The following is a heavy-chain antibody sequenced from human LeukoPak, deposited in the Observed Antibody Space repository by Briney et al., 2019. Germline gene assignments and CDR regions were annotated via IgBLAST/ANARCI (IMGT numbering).Heavy chain of an antibody. J-gene: IGHJ5*02. Sequence: KASETLSLTCTVSGGSISSHYWSWTRRPPGKGLEWIGEINHSGSTNYNPSLKSRVTISVDTSKNQFSLKLSSVTAADTAVYYCARGRHDILTGPPALLPGRNNWFDPWGQGTLVTVSS. CDR1: GGSISSHY. CDR2: INHSGST. CDR3: ARGRHDILTGPPALLPGRNNWFDP. V-gene: IGHV4-34*01. D-gene: IGHD3-9*01.